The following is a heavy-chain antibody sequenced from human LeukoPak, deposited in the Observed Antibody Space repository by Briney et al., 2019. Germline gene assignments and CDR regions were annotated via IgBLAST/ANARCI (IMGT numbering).Heavy chain of an antibody. D-gene: IGHD1-26*01. V-gene: IGHV4-30-4*01. CDR2: IYYSGST. CDR3: ARGAVGADYFDY. J-gene: IGHJ4*02. CDR1: GGSISSGDYY. Sequence: SETLSLTCTVSGGSISSGDYYWSWIRQPPGKGLEWIGYIYYSGSTYYNPSLKSRVTISVDTSKNQFSLKLSSVTAADTAVYYCARGAVGADYFDYWGQGTLVTVSS.